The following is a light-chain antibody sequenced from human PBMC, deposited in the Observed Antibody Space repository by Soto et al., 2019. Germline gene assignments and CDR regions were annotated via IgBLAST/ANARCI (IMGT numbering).Light chain of an antibody. CDR1: QGISNY. CDR3: QKYNSAPT. J-gene: IGKJ3*01. Sequence: DIQMTQSPSSLSASVGDRVTITCRASQGISNYLAWYQQKPGKVPKLLIYAASTLQSGVQSRFSGSGSGTDFTLTISSLQPEDVATYYCQKYNSAPTFGPGTKVDIK. CDR2: AAS. V-gene: IGKV1-27*01.